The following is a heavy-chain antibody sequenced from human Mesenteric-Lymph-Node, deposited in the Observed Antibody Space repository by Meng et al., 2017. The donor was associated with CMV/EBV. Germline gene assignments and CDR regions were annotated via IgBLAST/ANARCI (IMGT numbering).Heavy chain of an antibody. CDR3: TRVYIYYQSNGYHDGLDV. Sequence: ASVKVSCKASGYTFDSHGISWVRQAPGQGLEWMGWTSTYNGNTDYAQSLQGRVTMTADTSTSTAYMELRSLGSDDTAVYFCTRVYIYYQSNGYHDGLDVWGQGTMVTVSS. V-gene: IGHV1-18*01. J-gene: IGHJ3*01. CDR2: TSTYNGNT. D-gene: IGHD3-22*01. CDR1: GYTFDSHG.